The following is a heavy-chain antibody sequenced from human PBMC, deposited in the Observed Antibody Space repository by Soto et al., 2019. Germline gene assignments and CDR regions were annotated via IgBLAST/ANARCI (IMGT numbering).Heavy chain of an antibody. Sequence: GESLKISCKGSVYSFTSYWIGWVRQMPGKGLEWMGIIYPGDSDTRYSPSFQGQVTISADKSISTAYLQMNSLRAEDTAVYYCARGDYYFDYWGQGTLVTVSS. CDR3: ARGDYYFDY. D-gene: IGHD2-21*02. CDR1: VYSFTSYW. J-gene: IGHJ4*02. V-gene: IGHV5-51*01. CDR2: IYPGDSDT.